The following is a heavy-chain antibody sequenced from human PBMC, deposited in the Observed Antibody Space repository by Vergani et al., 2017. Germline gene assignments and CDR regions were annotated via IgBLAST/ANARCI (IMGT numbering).Heavy chain of an antibody. D-gene: IGHD3-10*01. CDR1: GGSINPSSSF. CDR3: AVRPRVNLVGGEIVTKRTFDY. CDR2: VNYVGRT. Sequence: QLQLQESGPGLVKPSETLSLICTVSGGSINPSSSFWGWIRQSPGKGLEWIGRVNYVGRTYYIPSLQSRATVFVDTSKNQLSLNLTSVTAADTAVYYCAVRPRVNLVGGEIVTKRTFDYWSQGSLVTVSS. J-gene: IGHJ4*02. V-gene: IGHV4-39*01.